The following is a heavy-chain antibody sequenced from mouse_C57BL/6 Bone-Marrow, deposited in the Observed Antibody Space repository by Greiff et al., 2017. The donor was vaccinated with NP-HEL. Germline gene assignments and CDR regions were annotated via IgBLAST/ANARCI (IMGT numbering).Heavy chain of an antibody. Sequence: QVQLQQPGAELVRPGTSVKLSCKASGYTFTSYWLHWVKQRPGPGLEWIGVIDPSDSYTNYNQKFKGKATLTVDTSSSTAYMRLSSLTSDDSAVYYCARSTTVVAKDYWGQGTSVTVSS. J-gene: IGHJ4*01. V-gene: IGHV1-59*01. D-gene: IGHD1-1*01. CDR2: IDPSDSYT. CDR1: GYTFTSYW. CDR3: ARSTTVVAKDY.